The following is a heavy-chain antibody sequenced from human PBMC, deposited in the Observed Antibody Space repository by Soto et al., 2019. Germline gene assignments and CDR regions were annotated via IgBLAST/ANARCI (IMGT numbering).Heavy chain of an antibody. V-gene: IGHV1-18*01. CDR2: ISPYNGNT. Sequence: QVQLVQSGAEVKRPGASVKVSCKASGYTFRNYGITWMRQAPGQGVEWMAWISPYNGNTIYAQDLKGRVTITTDTSTSPVYMELRSRTLEDTTMYYCARDLVSGFDFRRAYNGGFSDYWGLRTLVTVAS. J-gene: IGHJ4*01. D-gene: IGHD3-3*01. CDR3: ARDLVSGFDFRRAYNGGFSDY. CDR1: GYTFRNYG.